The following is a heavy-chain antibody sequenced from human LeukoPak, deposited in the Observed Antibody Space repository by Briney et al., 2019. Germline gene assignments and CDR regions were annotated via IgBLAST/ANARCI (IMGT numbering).Heavy chain of an antibody. J-gene: IGHJ4*02. Sequence: GGSLTLSCAASGFTFSTYGMHWVRQAPGKGLQYVLGITSDGVSTYYADSVKGRFTISRDNSKTTLFLQMGSLRAEDMAVYYCARARLGGSGYYYSFDYWGQGTLVTVSS. CDR2: ITSDGVST. D-gene: IGHD3-22*01. CDR3: ARARLGGSGYYYSFDY. CDR1: GFTFSTYG. V-gene: IGHV3-64*02.